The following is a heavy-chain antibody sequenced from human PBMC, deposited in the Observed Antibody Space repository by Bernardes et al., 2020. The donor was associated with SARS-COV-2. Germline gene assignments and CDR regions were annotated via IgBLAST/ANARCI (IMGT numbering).Heavy chain of an antibody. J-gene: IGHJ4*02. CDR3: ARGAWDCSSTTCLLNA. CDR1: GFTFRNFC. CDR2: INPDGSEK. Sequence: GGSLRLSCEASGFTFRNFCMSWVRQAPGKGPEWVANINPDGSEKYYVGSVKGRFTISRGNAENSQFLQMSRLRDEDTAVYFCARGAWDCSSTTCLLNAWGRGTPVTVSS. D-gene: IGHD2-2*01. V-gene: IGHV3-7*01.